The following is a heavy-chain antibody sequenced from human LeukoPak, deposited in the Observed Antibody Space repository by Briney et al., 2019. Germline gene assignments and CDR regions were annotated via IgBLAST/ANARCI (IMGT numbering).Heavy chain of an antibody. CDR2: IYYSGIT. CDR3: ASDSSGYSHYYYYMDV. V-gene: IGHV4-59*01. J-gene: IGHJ6*03. D-gene: IGHD3-22*01. CDR1: GGSIRIYY. Sequence: AETLSLTCTVSGGSIRIYYWSWLRQPPGKGRVCCGYIYYSGITNHPPSLKSPVPISVDTSKNQFSLKLSSVTAADTAVYYCASDSSGYSHYYYYMDVWGKGTTVTVSS.